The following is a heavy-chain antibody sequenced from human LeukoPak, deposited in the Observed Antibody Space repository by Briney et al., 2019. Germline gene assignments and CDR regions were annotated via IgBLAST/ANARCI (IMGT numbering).Heavy chain of an antibody. CDR1: GVSVSSGSYY. CDR3: ARDGVGNWFDP. CDR2: IYYSGST. Sequence: SETLSLTCTVSGVSVSSGSYYWSWLRQPPGKGLEWIGYIYYSGSTNYNPSLKSRVTISVDTSKNQFSLKLSSVTAADTAVYYCARDGVGNWFDPWGQGTLVTVSS. D-gene: IGHD1-26*01. J-gene: IGHJ5*02. V-gene: IGHV4-61*01.